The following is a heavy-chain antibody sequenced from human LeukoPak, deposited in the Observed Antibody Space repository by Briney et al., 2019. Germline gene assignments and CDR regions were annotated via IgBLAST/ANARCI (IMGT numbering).Heavy chain of an antibody. Sequence: ETLSLTCAVYGGSFRGYYWSWILQPPGKGLEWVSAISSTGGTAYYADSVKGRFTISRDNSKNTLYLQMNSLRAEDTAVYYCARREGYWGQGTLVTVSS. V-gene: IGHV3-23*01. CDR3: ARREGY. J-gene: IGHJ4*02. CDR1: GGSFRGYY. CDR2: ISSTGGTA.